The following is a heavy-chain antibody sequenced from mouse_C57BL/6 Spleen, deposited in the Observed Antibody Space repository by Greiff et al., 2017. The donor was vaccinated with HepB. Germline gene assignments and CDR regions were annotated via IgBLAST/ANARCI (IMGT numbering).Heavy chain of an antibody. Sequence: QVQLQQPGAELVKPGASVKLSCKASGYTFTSYWMHWVKQRPGQGLEWIGMIHPNSGSTNYNEKFKSKATLTVDKSSSTAYMQLSSLTSEDSAVYYCARRRGYGSKGDWYFDVWGTGTTVTVSS. CDR1: GYTFTSYW. D-gene: IGHD1-1*01. CDR3: ARRRGYGSKGDWYFDV. V-gene: IGHV1-64*01. J-gene: IGHJ1*03. CDR2: IHPNSGST.